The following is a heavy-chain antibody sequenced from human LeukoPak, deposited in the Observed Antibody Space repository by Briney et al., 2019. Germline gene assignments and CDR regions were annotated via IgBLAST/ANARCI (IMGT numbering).Heavy chain of an antibody. CDR2: IIPSFGIA. Sequence: SVKVSCKASGGTFSSYAISWVRRAPGQGVEWMGGIIPSFGIANYAQKFQGRVTITTDESTSPAYMELSSLRSEDTAVHYCARRLYNWNLTAGHYYYYMDVWGKGTTVTVSS. CDR3: ARRLYNWNLTAGHYYYYMDV. V-gene: IGHV1-69*05. J-gene: IGHJ6*03. D-gene: IGHD1-20*01. CDR1: GGTFSSYA.